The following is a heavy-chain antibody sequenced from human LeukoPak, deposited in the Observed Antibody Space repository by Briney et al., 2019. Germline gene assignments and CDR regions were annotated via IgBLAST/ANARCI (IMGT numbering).Heavy chain of an antibody. CDR1: GFTVSSNY. CDR3: ARKVSGYGVYFDY. J-gene: IGHJ4*02. D-gene: IGHD4-17*01. CDR2: IYSGGST. V-gene: IGHV3-53*01. Sequence: GGSLRLSCAASGFTVSSNYMNWVRQAPGKGLEWVSVIYSGGSTYYADSVKGRFTISRDNSKNTLYLQMNSLRAEDTAVYYCARKVSGYGVYFDYWGQGTLVTVSS.